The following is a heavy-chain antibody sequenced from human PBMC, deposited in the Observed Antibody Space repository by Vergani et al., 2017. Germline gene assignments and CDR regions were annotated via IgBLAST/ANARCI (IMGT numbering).Heavy chain of an antibody. CDR2: INPNSGGT. J-gene: IGHJ6*03. D-gene: IGHD2-2*01. Sequence: QVQLVQSGAEVKKPGASVKVSCKASGYTFTGYYMHWVRQAPGQGLEWMGWINPNSGGTNYAQKFQGRVTMTRDTSTSTAYMELRSLRSDDTAVYYCARIVVPAAMAKNYYYYYMDVWGKGTTVTVSS. CDR3: ARIVVPAAMAKNYYYYYMDV. CDR1: GYTFTGYY. V-gene: IGHV1-2*02.